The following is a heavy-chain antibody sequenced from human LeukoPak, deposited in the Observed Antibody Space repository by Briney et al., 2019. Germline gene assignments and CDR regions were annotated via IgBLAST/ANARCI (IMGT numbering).Heavy chain of an antibody. V-gene: IGHV3-21*01. Sequence: GGSLRLSCAASGFTFSSYSMNWVRQAPGKGLEWVSSISSSSSYIYYADLVKGRFTISRDNAKNSLYLQMNSLRAEDTAVYYCARSTFGYMDVWGKGTTVTVSS. J-gene: IGHJ6*03. CDR3: ARSTFGYMDV. CDR1: GFTFSSYS. CDR2: ISSSSSYI. D-gene: IGHD3-10*01.